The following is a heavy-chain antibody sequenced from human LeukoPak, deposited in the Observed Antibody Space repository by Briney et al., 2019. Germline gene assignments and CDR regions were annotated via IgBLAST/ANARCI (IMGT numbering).Heavy chain of an antibody. Sequence: SETLSLTCTVSGGSFSGHYWSWIRQPPGKGLECIGYIYYSGSTNYNPSLKSRVTISADTAKDQFSLKLNSLRAEDTAVYHCARNQWELQYCEFWGRGTLVAVSS. J-gene: IGHJ2*01. CDR2: IYYSGST. D-gene: IGHD1-26*01. V-gene: IGHV4-59*11. CDR3: ARNQWELQYCEF. CDR1: GGSFSGHY.